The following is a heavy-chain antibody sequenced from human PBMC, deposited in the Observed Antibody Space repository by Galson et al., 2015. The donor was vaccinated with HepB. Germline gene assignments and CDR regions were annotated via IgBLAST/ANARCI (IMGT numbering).Heavy chain of an antibody. Sequence: SLRLSCAASGVTIPSYSMNWVRKAPGKGLEWLAYIRAGSTTGYYAASVRGRFTISRDNAKNFLDLHMNSLRGEDTAVYYCARNPASYDYFNMDVWGHGTTVTVSS. J-gene: IGHJ6*02. CDR3: ARNPASYDYFNMDV. V-gene: IGHV3-48*01. CDR2: IRAGSTTG. CDR1: GVTIPSYS.